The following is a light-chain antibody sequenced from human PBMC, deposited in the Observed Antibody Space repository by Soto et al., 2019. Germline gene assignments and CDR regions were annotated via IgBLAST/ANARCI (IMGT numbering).Light chain of an antibody. CDR1: QDISNY. CDR2: DAS. Sequence: DIQMTQSPSSLSASVGDRVTITCQASQDISNYLNWYQQKPGKAPKLLIYDASNLETGVPSRFSGSGSWTDFTFTISSVQPEDIATYYCQQYDNLPPGLTFGGGTKVEIK. CDR3: QQYDNLPPGLT. V-gene: IGKV1-33*01. J-gene: IGKJ4*01.